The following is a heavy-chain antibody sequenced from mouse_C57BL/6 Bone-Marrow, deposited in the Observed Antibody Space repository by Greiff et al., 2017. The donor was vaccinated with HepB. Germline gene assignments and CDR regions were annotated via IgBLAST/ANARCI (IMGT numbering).Heavy chain of an antibody. CDR2: IYPRSGNT. CDR1: GYTFTSYG. D-gene: IGHD3-2*02. V-gene: IGHV1-81*01. Sequence: QVQLQQSGAELARPGASVKLSCKASGYTFTSYGISWVKQRTGPGLEWIGEIYPRSGNTYYNEKFKGKATLTADKSSSTAYMELRSLTSEDSAVYFCARWLRLRHYYAMDYWGQGTSVTVSS. J-gene: IGHJ4*01. CDR3: ARWLRLRHYYAMDY.